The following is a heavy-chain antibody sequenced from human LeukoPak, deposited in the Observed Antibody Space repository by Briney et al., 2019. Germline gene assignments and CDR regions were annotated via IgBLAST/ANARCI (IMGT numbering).Heavy chain of an antibody. D-gene: IGHD1-1*01. Sequence: PGGSLRLSCAASGFTFSSYSMNWVRQAPGKGLEWVSSISSSSSYIYYTDSVKGRFTVSRDNANNSLYLQMNSLRAEDTAVYFCARKDGDELDYWGQGTLVTVSS. V-gene: IGHV3-21*06. J-gene: IGHJ4*02. CDR1: GFTFSSYS. CDR2: ISSSSSYI. CDR3: ARKDGDELDY.